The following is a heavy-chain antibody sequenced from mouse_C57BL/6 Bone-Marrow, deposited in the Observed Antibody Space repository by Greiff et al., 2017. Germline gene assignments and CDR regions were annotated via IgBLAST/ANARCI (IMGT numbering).Heavy chain of an antibody. CDR3: ARLYYYAMDY. Sequence: EVQLQESGPGLVKPSQSLFLTCSVTGYSITSGYYWNWIRQFPGNKLEWMGYISYDGSNNYNPSLTNRISITRDTSKNQFFLKLNSVTTEDTATYYCARLYYYAMDYWGQGTSVTVSS. J-gene: IGHJ4*01. CDR2: ISYDGSN. CDR1: GYSITSGYY. V-gene: IGHV3-6*01.